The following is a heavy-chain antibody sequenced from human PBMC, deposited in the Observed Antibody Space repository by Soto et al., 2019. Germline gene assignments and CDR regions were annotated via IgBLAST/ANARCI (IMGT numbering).Heavy chain of an antibody. CDR1: GGSISSDDYY. Sequence: TLSLTCTVSGGSISSDDYYWSWIRQPPGKALEWLALIYWDDDKRYSPSLKSRLTITKDTSKNQVVLTMTNMDPVDTATYYCAHTGYCSGGSCYSVSVWFDPWGQGTLVTVSS. D-gene: IGHD2-15*01. J-gene: IGHJ5*02. V-gene: IGHV2-5*08. CDR2: IYWDDDK. CDR3: AHTGYCSGGSCYSVSVWFDP.